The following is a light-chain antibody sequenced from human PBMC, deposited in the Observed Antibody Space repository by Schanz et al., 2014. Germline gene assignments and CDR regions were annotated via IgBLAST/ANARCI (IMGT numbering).Light chain of an antibody. V-gene: IGLV2-14*02. CDR1: SSDVGSYNL. J-gene: IGLJ3*02. Sequence: QSALTQPASVSGSPGQSITISCTGTSSDVGSYNLVSWYQQHPGKAPKVMIYEGSKRPSGVPDRFSGSKSGNTASLTISGLQAEDEADYYCSSYTSSITWVFGGGTKLTVL. CDR2: EGS. CDR3: SSYTSSITWV.